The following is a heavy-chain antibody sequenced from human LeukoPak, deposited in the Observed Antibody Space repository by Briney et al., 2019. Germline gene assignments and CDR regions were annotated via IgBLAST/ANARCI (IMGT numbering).Heavy chain of an antibody. CDR1: GGSISSYY. Sequence: SETLSLTCTVSGGSISSYYWSWIRQPPGKGLEWIGYIYYSGSTNYNPSLKSRITISVDTSKNQSSLKLSSVTAADTAVYYCARAEYYFDYWGQGTLVTVSS. D-gene: IGHD3-10*01. V-gene: IGHV4-59*01. J-gene: IGHJ4*02. CDR3: ARAEYYFDY. CDR2: IYYSGST.